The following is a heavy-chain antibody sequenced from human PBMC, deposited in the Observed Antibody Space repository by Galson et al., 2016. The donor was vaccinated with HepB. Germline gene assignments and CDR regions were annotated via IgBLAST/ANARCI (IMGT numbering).Heavy chain of an antibody. D-gene: IGHD6-19*01. CDR2: IRSKTSVGTT. CDR3: STTQGVSSGWYKRIDF. J-gene: IGHJ4*02. Sequence: SLRLSCATSGFTFANYPMTWVRQAPGKGLEWLGFIRSKTSVGTTEYAPSVKDRFIISRDDYKSIAYLQMNSLRTEDTAVYYCSTTQGVSSGWYKRIDFWGQGILVTVSS. V-gene: IGHV3-49*02. CDR1: GFTFANYP.